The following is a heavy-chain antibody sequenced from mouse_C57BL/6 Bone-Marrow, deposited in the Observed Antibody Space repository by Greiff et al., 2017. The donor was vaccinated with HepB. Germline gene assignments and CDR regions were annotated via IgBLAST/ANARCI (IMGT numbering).Heavy chain of an antibody. Sequence: QVQLQQPGAELVKPGASVKLSCKASGYTFTSYWMHWVKQRPGQGLEWIGMIHPNSGSTNYNEKFKSKATLTVDKSSSTAYMQRSSLTSEDSAVYYCARPYYSNYVAWFAYWGQGTLVTVSA. CDR3: ARPYYSNYVAWFAY. J-gene: IGHJ3*01. CDR1: GYTFTSYW. CDR2: IHPNSGST. D-gene: IGHD2-5*01. V-gene: IGHV1-64*01.